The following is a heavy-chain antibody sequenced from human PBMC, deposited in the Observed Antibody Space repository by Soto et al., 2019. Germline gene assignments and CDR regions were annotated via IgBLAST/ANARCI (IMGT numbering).Heavy chain of an antibody. J-gene: IGHJ3*02. CDR2: ISGSGGST. V-gene: IGHV3-23*01. Sequence: EVQLLESGGGLVQPGGSLRLSCAASGFTFSSYAMSWVRQAPGKGLEWVSAISGSGGSTYYADSVKGRFTISRDNSKNTLYRQMNSLRAEDTAVYYCAKDQWGRAAVAGSDALDIWGQGTMVTVSS. CDR3: AKDQWGRAAVAGSDALDI. CDR1: GFTFSSYA. D-gene: IGHD6-19*01.